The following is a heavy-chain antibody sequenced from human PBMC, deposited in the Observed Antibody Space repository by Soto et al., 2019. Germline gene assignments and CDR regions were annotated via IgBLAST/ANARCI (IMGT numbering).Heavy chain of an antibody. CDR2: IIPIFGTA. Sequence: QVQLVQSGAEVKKPGSSVKVSCKASGGTFSSYAISWVRQAPGQGLEWMRGIIPIFGTANYAQKFQGRVTITADESTSTAYMELSSLRSEDTAVYYCASAVGGSGHYYYYYGMDVWGQGTTVTVSS. J-gene: IGHJ6*02. CDR1: GGTFSSYA. D-gene: IGHD2-15*01. CDR3: ASAVGGSGHYYYYYGMDV. V-gene: IGHV1-69*01.